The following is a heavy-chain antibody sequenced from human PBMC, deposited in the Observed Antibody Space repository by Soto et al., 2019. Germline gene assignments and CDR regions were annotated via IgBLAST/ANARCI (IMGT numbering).Heavy chain of an antibody. V-gene: IGHV5-10-1*01. CDR2: IDPGDTYA. Sequence: GESLKISCTGFGYTFTTFWISWVRQMPGKGLEWMGRIDPGDTYATYSPAFQGHVTISADKATSTAYLQWSSLKASDTPMYFCARIDCTTTNSDSWFDPWDQETLVTVSS. J-gene: IGHJ5*02. CDR3: ARIDCTTTNSDSWFDP. D-gene: IGHD1-26*01. CDR1: GYTFTTFW.